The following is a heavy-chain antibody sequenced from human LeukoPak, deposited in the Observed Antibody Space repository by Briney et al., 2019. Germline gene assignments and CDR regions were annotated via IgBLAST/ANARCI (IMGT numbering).Heavy chain of an antibody. D-gene: IGHD2-2*01. CDR3: ARLGCSSTSCLFDY. J-gene: IGHJ4*02. V-gene: IGHV4-34*01. CDR2: INHSGST. CDR1: GGSFSGYY. Sequence: PSETLSLTCAVYGGSFSGYYWSWIRQPPGKGLEWIGEINHSGSTNYNPSLKSRVTISVDTSKNQFSLKLSSVTAADTAVYYCARLGCSSTSCLFDYWGQGTLSPSPQ.